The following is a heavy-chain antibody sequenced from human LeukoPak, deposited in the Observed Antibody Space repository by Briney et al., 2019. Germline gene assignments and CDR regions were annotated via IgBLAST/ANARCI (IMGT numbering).Heavy chain of an antibody. D-gene: IGHD1-14*01. Sequence: GGSLRLSCAASGFTFSSYGMSWVRQAPGKGLEWVANIKQDGSDKFYVDPVNGRFTISRDNAKNSLYLQMNTLRAEDTAIYYCATFSGAHHKTFDSWGQGTLVTVSS. CDR2: IKQDGSDK. V-gene: IGHV3-7*01. CDR1: GFTFSSYG. J-gene: IGHJ4*02. CDR3: ATFSGAHHKTFDS.